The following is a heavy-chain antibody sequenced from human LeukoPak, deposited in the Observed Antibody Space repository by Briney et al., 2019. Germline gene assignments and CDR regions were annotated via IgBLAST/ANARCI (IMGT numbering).Heavy chain of an antibody. J-gene: IGHJ6*03. V-gene: IGHV4-39*01. CDR2: IYYSGST. CDR3: ASFYCSGGSCHQYYSYYYMDV. Sequence: SETLSLTCTVSGGSISSSSYYWGWIRQPPGKGLEWIGSIYYSGSTYSNPSLQSRVTTSVDTSKNQFSLKLNSVTAADTAVYYCASFYCSGGSCHQYYSYYYMDVWGKGTTVTISS. D-gene: IGHD2-15*01. CDR1: GGSISSSSYY.